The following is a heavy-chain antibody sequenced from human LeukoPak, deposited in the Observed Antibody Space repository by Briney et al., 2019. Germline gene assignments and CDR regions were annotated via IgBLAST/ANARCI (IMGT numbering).Heavy chain of an antibody. J-gene: IGHJ5*02. CDR3: ARDNCSGGSCYWVSWFDP. CDR2: INPNSGGT. Sequence: GASVKVSCKASGYTFTGYYMHWVRQAPGQGLEWMGWINPNSGGTNYAQKFQGRVTITRDTSISTAYMELSRLRSDDTAVYYCARDNCSGGSCYWVSWFDPWGQGTLVTVSS. CDR1: GYTFTGYY. V-gene: IGHV1-2*02. D-gene: IGHD2-15*01.